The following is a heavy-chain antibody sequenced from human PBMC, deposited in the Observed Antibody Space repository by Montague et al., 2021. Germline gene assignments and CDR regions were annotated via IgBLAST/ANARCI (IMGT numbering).Heavy chain of an antibody. Sequence: SETLSLTRTVSGGSISSSSYYWGWIRQPPGKGLEWIGSIYYSGSTYYNPSLKSRLTISVDTSKNQFSLKLSSVTAADTAVYHGVVTPSLYYHGMDVWGQGTTVTVSS. CDR3: VVTPSLYYHGMDV. J-gene: IGHJ6*02. V-gene: IGHV4-39*01. CDR2: IYYSGST. CDR1: GGSISSSSYY. D-gene: IGHD4-23*01.